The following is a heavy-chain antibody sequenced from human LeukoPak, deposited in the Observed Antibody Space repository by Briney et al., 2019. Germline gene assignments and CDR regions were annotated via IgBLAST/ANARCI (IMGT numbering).Heavy chain of an antibody. J-gene: IGHJ4*02. CDR1: GFTVSSNY. D-gene: IGHD3-22*01. CDR2: IYSGGST. CDR3: ARDYYDSSGYLIPSDY. V-gene: IGHV3-53*01. Sequence: AGGSLRLSCAASGFTVSSNYMSWVRQAPGKGLEWVSVIYSGGSTYYADSVKGRFTISRDNSKNTLYLQMNSLRAEDTAVYYCARDYYDSSGYLIPSDYWGQGTLVTVSS.